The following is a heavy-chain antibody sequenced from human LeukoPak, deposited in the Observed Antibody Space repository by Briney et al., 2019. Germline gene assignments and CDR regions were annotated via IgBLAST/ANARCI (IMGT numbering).Heavy chain of an antibody. V-gene: IGHV4-4*07. D-gene: IGHD3-22*01. CDR3: ARDSHDSSGYYGWWLGPQYYFDY. CDR1: GGSISSYY. Sequence: SSETLSLTCTVSGGSISSYYWSWIRQPAGKGLEWIGRIYTSGSTNYNPSLKSRVTMSVDTSKNQFSLKLSSVTAADTAVYYCARDSHDSSGYYGWWLGPQYYFDYWGQGTLVTVSS. J-gene: IGHJ4*02. CDR2: IYTSGST.